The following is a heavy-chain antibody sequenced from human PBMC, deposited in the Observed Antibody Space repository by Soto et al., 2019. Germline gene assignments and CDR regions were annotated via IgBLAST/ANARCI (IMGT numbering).Heavy chain of an antibody. D-gene: IGHD4-17*01. Sequence: QVQLVESGGGVVQPGRSLRLSCAASGFTFSSYGMHWVRQAPGKGLEWVAVISYDGSNKYYADSVKGRFTISRDNSKNTRYLQMNSLRAEDTAVYYCAKDGYTVTTNYFDYWGQGTLVTVSS. CDR3: AKDGYTVTTNYFDY. V-gene: IGHV3-30*18. J-gene: IGHJ4*02. CDR2: ISYDGSNK. CDR1: GFTFSSYG.